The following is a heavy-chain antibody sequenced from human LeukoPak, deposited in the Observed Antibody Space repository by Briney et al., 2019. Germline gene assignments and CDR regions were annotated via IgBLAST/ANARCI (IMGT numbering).Heavy chain of an antibody. CDR2: IHHNGAS. J-gene: IGHJ5*02. D-gene: IGHD2/OR15-2a*01. Sequence: SETLSLTCTVSGDSISDFYWRWVRQPPNKGLEWIGFIHHNGASNYKASLRSRATIAIDTPKNQFSLRLSSVTAADTAFYYCARYTASGGYVASFYDPWGQGILVTVSS. V-gene: IGHV4-59*08. CDR1: GDSISDFY. CDR3: ARYTASGGYVASFYDP.